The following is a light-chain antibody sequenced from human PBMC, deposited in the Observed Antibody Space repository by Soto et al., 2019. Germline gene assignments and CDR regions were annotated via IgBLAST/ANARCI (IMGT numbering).Light chain of an antibody. Sequence: QSALTQPASVSGSPGQSITISCTGSSSDVGAYNYVSWYQQHPGKAPKLMRYGVSNRPSGVSSRFSGSKSGNTASLSISGLLTEDEADYYCNSYTTTRTYVFGTGTKLTVL. CDR1: SSDVGAYNY. J-gene: IGLJ1*01. CDR2: GVS. V-gene: IGLV2-14*01. CDR3: NSYTTTRTYV.